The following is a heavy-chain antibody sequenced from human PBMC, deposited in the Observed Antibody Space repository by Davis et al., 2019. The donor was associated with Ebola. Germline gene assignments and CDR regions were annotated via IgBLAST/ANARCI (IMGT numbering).Heavy chain of an antibody. CDR3: AKGDRMDY. V-gene: IGHV3-23*01. CDR1: GFTFSSYA. CDR2: ISGSGGST. Sequence: GESLMISCAASGFTFSSYAMRWVRQAPGKGLEWVSAISGSGGSTYYADSVKGRFTISRDNSKNTLYLQMNSLRAEDTAVYYCAKGDRMDYWGQGTLVTVSS. J-gene: IGHJ4*02.